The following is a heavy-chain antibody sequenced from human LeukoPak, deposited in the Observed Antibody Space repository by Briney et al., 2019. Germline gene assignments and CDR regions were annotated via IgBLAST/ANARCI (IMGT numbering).Heavy chain of an antibody. CDR2: IRSTTYGGTT. CDR3: TKDQTPFY. V-gene: IGHV3-49*04. J-gene: IGHJ4*02. CDR1: GFSFGDYA. Sequence: GGSLRLSCTASGFSFGDYAMTWVRQAPGKGLEWVGFIRSTTYGGTTEYAASVKGRFTISRDDSKSIAYLQMNSLKTVDTAVYYCTKDQTPFYWGQGTLVTVSS.